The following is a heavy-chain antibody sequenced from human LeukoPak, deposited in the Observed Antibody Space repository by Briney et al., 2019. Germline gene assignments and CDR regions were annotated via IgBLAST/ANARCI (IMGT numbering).Heavy chain of an antibody. CDR2: INPNSGGT. D-gene: IGHD6-19*01. V-gene: IGHV1-2*02. CDR1: GYTFTSYG. J-gene: IGHJ4*02. Sequence: ASVKVSCKASGYTFTSYGISWVRQAPGQGLEWMGWINPNSGGTNYAQKFQGRVTMTRDTSISTAYMELSRLRSDDTAVYYCARVGPEPTEIAVAGTPDYWGQGTLVTVSS. CDR3: ARVGPEPTEIAVAGTPDY.